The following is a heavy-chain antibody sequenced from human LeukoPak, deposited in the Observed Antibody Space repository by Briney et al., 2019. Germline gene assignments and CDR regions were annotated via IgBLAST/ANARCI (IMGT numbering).Heavy chain of an antibody. V-gene: IGHV3-23*01. J-gene: IGHJ4*02. CDR1: GFTLSSYA. D-gene: IGHD3-3*01. CDR2: ISGSGGST. CDR3: AKTGSITIFGVVIRGIYYFDY. Sequence: GGSLRLSCAASGFTLSSYAMSWVRQAPGKGLEWVSAISGSGGSTYYADSVKGRFTISRDNSKNTLYLQMNSLRAEDTAVYYCAKTGSITIFGVVIRGIYYFDYWGQGTLVTVSS.